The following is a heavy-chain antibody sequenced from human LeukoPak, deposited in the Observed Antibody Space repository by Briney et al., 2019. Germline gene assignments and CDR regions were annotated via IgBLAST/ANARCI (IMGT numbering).Heavy chain of an antibody. CDR1: GFTVSGNY. V-gene: IGHV3-53*01. D-gene: IGHD4-17*01. Sequence: PGGSLRLSCAASGFTVSGNYMSWVRQAPGKGLEWVSVIYADGRTFYADSVKGRFTISRDGSKNTLYLPMNSLRVEDTAVYFCTRDPTSMVTTGDYWGQGTLVTVSS. CDR2: IYADGRT. J-gene: IGHJ4*02. CDR3: TRDPTSMVTTGDY.